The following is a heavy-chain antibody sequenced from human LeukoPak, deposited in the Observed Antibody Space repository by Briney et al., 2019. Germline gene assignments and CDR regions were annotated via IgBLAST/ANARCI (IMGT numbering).Heavy chain of an antibody. D-gene: IGHD3-22*01. CDR3: ARGTMMVGP. V-gene: IGHV4-59*01. J-gene: IGHJ5*02. CDR2: IYYSGST. CDR1: GGSISNYY. Sequence: PSETLSLTCTVSGGSISNYYWSWIRQPPGKGLEWIGFIYYSGSTTYNPSLKSRATIPVDTSKNQFSLKLSSVTAADTAVYYCARGTMMVGPWGQGTLVTVSS.